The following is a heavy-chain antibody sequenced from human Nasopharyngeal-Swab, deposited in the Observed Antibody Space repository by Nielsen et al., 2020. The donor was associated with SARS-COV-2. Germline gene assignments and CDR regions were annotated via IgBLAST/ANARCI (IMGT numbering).Heavy chain of an antibody. V-gene: IGHV5-10-1*01. Sequence: VRQVSWEGLGGVGIIYPGDSYTNYSPSFQGHVTISADKSISTAYLQWSSLKASDTAMYYCARLSITGTPEGHYYYGMDVWGQGTTVTVSS. CDR2: IYPGDSYT. J-gene: IGHJ6*02. CDR3: ARLSITGTPEGHYYYGMDV. D-gene: IGHD1-20*01.